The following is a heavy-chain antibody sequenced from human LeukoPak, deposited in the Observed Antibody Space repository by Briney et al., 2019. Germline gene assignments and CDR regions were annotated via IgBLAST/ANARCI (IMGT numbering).Heavy chain of an antibody. CDR2: IKSKVDGGTT. Sequence: SGGSLRLSCAASGFTFSGAWMSWVRQAPGKGLQWVARIKSKVDGGTTEYAAPVRGRFTISRDDSKNTLYLQMNSLKTEDTAIYYCTRGYCSGGGCSGFHNWFDPWGQGTLVTVSS. J-gene: IGHJ5*02. CDR1: GFTFSGAW. V-gene: IGHV3-15*01. CDR3: TRGYCSGGGCSGFHNWFDP. D-gene: IGHD2-15*01.